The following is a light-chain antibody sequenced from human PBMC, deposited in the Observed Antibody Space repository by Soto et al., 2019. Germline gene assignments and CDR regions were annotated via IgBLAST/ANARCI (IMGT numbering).Light chain of an antibody. V-gene: IGLV1-44*01. CDR2: FNI. Sequence: QSVLSQPPSASGTPGQRVTISCSGSSSNIGSNTVSWYQQFPGTAPKLLIYFNIQRPSGVPDRFSGSKSGTSASLAISGLQSEDEAEYYCAAWDDSLNGYVFGTGTKLTVL. J-gene: IGLJ1*01. CDR3: AAWDDSLNGYV. CDR1: SSNIGSNT.